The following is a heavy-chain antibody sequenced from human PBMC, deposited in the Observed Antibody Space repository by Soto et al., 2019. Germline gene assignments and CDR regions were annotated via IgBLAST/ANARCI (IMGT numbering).Heavy chain of an antibody. Sequence: QVQLVESGGGVVQPGRSLRLSCAASGFAFSSYAMHWVRRAPGKGLEWVAVISYDASNKYYADSVKGRFTISRDNSKKTMYLQMSSLRAEDTAVYYCARPFSSRWYGDFDFWCQGTLVAVSS. J-gene: IGHJ4*02. CDR1: GFAFSSYA. V-gene: IGHV3-30-3*01. CDR2: ISYDASNK. CDR3: ARPFSSRWYGDFDF. D-gene: IGHD6-19*01.